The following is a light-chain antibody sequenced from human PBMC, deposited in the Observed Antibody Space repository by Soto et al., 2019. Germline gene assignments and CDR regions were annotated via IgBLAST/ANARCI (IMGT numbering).Light chain of an antibody. V-gene: IGLV2-14*01. CDR3: SSYTSSNTLE. CDR1: SSDVGGYNY. CDR2: EVR. J-gene: IGLJ2*01. Sequence: QSALTQPASVSGSPGQSITISCTGTSSDVGGYNYVSWYQQHPGKAPKLMIYEVRNRPSGVSNRFSGSKSGNTASLTISGLQAEDEADYYCSSYTSSNTLEFGGGTKLTVL.